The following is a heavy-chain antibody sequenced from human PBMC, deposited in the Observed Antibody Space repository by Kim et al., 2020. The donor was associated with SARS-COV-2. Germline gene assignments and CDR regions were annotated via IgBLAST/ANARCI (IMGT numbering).Heavy chain of an antibody. CDR3: ARGGDGYNVEMDY. CDR2: IYSSGIT. D-gene: IGHD5-12*01. Sequence: GGSLRLSCAASGFTVSSNYMSWVRQAPGKGLEWVSIIYSSGITYYTDSVKVRFTISRDNSKNTLYLQMSSLRAEDTAVYYCARGGDGYNVEMDYWGQGTLVTVSS. J-gene: IGHJ4*02. CDR1: GFTVSSNY. V-gene: IGHV3-53*01.